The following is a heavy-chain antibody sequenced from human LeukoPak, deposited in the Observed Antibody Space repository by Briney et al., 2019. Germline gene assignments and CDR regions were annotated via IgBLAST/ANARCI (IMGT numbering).Heavy chain of an antibody. D-gene: IGHD3-16*02. CDR1: GGSFSAYY. CDR2: INHSGST. J-gene: IGHJ3*02. Sequence: SETLSLTCAAYGGSFSAYYWSWIRQSPGKGLEWVGEINHSGSTNYNPSLKSRVTISVDTSKNQFSLRLRSVTAADTTVYYCARGRGIRYTRRGTFDIWGQGTMVTVSS. CDR3: ARGRGIRYTRRGTFDI. V-gene: IGHV4-34*01.